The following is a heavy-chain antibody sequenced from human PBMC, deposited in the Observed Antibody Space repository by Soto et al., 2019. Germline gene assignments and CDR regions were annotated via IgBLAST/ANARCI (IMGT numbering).Heavy chain of an antibody. J-gene: IGHJ6*02. V-gene: IGHV1-2*02. CDR1: GYAFSNYY. CDR3: ASPLHLLPYALDV. CDR2: IKPNTGNT. Sequence: QVQLVQSGAEVEKPGASVKVSCKASGYAFSNYYIRWLRRAPGQGLEGMGWIKPNTGNTNYAQKFQGRITLTSDTSISTVYMELSRLRSDDSAFYFCASPLHLLPYALDVWSHATTVTVAS.